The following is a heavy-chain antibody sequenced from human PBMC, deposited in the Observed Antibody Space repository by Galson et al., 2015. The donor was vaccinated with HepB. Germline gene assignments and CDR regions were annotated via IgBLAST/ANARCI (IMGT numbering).Heavy chain of an antibody. D-gene: IGHD3-22*01. CDR3: ARGPRYYYDSSGPGYFDH. CDR2: IYSGTST. J-gene: IGHJ4*02. CDR1: GFTVSSNY. V-gene: IGHV3-53*04. Sequence: SLRLSCAASGFTVSSNYMSWVRQAPGKGLEWVSIIYSGTSTYYADSVRGRFTISRHNFKNTLYLLMNSLRAEDTAVYYCARGPRYYYDSSGPGYFDHWGQGLLVNVFS.